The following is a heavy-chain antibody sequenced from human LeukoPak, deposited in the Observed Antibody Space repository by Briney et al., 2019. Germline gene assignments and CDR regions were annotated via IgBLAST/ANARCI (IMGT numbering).Heavy chain of an antibody. Sequence: GGSLRLSCAASGFTFSDYYMSWIRQAPGKGLEWVSYISSNGSTIYYADSVKGRFTISRDNAKNSLYLQMNSLRAEDTAVYYCARDPSSGWYSLDYWGQVTLVTVSS. D-gene: IGHD6-19*01. CDR3: ARDPSSGWYSLDY. J-gene: IGHJ4*02. CDR2: ISSNGSTI. CDR1: GFTFSDYY. V-gene: IGHV3-11*01.